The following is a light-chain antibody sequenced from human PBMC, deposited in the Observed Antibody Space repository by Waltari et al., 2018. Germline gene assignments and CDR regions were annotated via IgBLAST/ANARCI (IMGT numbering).Light chain of an antibody. CDR2: RNN. CDR1: SSNIGSNY. V-gene: IGLV1-47*01. J-gene: IGLJ1*01. CDR3: AAWDDSLSAHV. Sequence: QSVLTQPPSASGTPGQRVTISCSGSSSNIGSNYVYWYQQLPGTAPKLLIYRNNQRPSGVPDRFSGSKSGTSASLAISGLRSEDEAEYYCAAWDDSLSAHVFGTGTKVTVL.